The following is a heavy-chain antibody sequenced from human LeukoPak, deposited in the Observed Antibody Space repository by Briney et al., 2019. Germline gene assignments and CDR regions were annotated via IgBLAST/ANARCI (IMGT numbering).Heavy chain of an antibody. CDR2: FLYSGST. V-gene: IGHV4-59*01. J-gene: IGHJ3*02. CDR3: ARQGGSGRPTPRYGRGGPNDAFDI. Sequence: SETLSLTCTVSGGSISSYYCTWIRQPPGKGLEWIGYFLYSGSTNNNPSLKSQVTISVDTSKNQCSLKLNSVTAADTAVYYCARQGGSGRPTPRYGRGGPNDAFDIWGQGTMVTVSS. CDR1: GGSISSYY. D-gene: IGHD3-10*01.